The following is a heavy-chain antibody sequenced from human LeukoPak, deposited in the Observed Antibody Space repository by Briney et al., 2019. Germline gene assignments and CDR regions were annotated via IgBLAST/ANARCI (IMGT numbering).Heavy chain of an antibody. CDR2: ISSNGGST. V-gene: IGHV3-64*01. D-gene: IGHD4-23*01. CDR3: ARGKLRAFDI. Sequence: GGSLRLSCAASGFTFSSYAMHWVRQAPGKGLEYVSAISSNGGSTYYANSVKGRFTISRDNSKNTLYLQMGSLRAEDMAVYYCARGKLRAFDIWGQGTMVTVSP. CDR1: GFTFSSYA. J-gene: IGHJ3*02.